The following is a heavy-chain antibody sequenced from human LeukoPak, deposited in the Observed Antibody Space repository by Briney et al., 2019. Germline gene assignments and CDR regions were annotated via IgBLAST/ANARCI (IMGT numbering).Heavy chain of an antibody. V-gene: IGHV3-7*01. J-gene: IGHJ4*02. CDR2: IKQDGSEK. Sequence: GGSLRLSCAASGFTFSSYWMSWVRQAPGKGLEWVANIKQDGSEKYYLDSVKGRFTIPRDNAENSLYLQMNSLRAEDTAVYYCATEASSGLEDWGQGILVTVSS. CDR3: ATEASSGLED. CDR1: GFTFSSYW. D-gene: IGHD6-19*01.